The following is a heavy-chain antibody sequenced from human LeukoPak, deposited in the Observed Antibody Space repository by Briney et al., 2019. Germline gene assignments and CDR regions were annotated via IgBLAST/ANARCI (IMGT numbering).Heavy chain of an antibody. CDR1: GYTFTDYY. D-gene: IGHD5-12*01. CDR3: ASVYSAYDLAQLDY. CDR2: INPNSGAT. V-gene: IGHV1-2*02. Sequence: ASVKVSCKASGYTFTDYYVPWVRQAPGQGLEWMGWINPNSGATNYAQTFQGRVTITTVTSFSTAYMELRSLRSDDTAVYYCASVYSAYDLAQLDYWGQGTLVTVSS. J-gene: IGHJ4*02.